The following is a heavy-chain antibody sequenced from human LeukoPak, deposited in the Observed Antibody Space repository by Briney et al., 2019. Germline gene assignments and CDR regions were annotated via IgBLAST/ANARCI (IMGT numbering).Heavy chain of an antibody. CDR1: GFTFSSYS. J-gene: IGHJ6*03. V-gene: IGHV3-21*01. Sequence: PGGSLRLSCAASGFTFSSYSMNWVRQAPGKGLEWVSSISSSSSYIYYADSVKGRFTISRDNAKNSLYLQMSSLRAEDTAVYYCARVPTSSPRTSYMDVWGKGTTVTVSS. CDR3: ARVPTSSPRTSYMDV. D-gene: IGHD5-12*01. CDR2: ISSSSSYI.